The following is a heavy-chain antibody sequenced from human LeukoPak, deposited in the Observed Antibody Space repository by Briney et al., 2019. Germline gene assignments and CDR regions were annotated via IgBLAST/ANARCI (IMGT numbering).Heavy chain of an antibody. D-gene: IGHD4-17*01. CDR1: NDSISAGDYY. CDR3: ARETSWGTVYYMDV. CDR2: IFHRGGT. Sequence: SETLSLTCTVSNDSISAGDYYWNWIRQPPGRGLEWIGYIFHRGGTSYNPSLKSRILFSVDTSQNQFSLKLNSVTAADTAVYDCARETSWGTVYYMDVWGKGTTVTVSS. J-gene: IGHJ6*03. V-gene: IGHV4-30-4*01.